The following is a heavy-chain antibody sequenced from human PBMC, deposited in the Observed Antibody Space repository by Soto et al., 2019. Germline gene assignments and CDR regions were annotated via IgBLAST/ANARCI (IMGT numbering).Heavy chain of an antibody. CDR2: ISSGGHTI. J-gene: IGHJ4*02. Sequence: LRFSCVASGFSFSIYEMNWVRQAPGKGLEWVAYISSGGHTIHYSDSVRGRFTVSRDNARNSLYLQMNTLRAEDTALYYCARDRAAGGYWGQGTLVTVSS. D-gene: IGHD6-13*01. CDR3: ARDRAAGGY. CDR1: GFSFSIYE. V-gene: IGHV3-48*03.